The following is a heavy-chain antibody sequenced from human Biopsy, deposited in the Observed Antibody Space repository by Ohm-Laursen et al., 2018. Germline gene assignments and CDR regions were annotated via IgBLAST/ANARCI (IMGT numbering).Heavy chain of an antibody. J-gene: IGHJ6*02. CDR1: RFTFNSHE. CDR2: ITGSSSTI. V-gene: IGHV3-48*03. Sequence: SLRLSCAATRFTFNSHEMNWVRQAPGKGLEWISYITGSSSTIYYADSVKGRFTISRDNAKNSLYLQMNSLRAEDTAVYCCTRLAYYYYYGMDVWGQGTTVTVSS. CDR3: TRLAYYYYYGMDV. D-gene: IGHD2-21*01.